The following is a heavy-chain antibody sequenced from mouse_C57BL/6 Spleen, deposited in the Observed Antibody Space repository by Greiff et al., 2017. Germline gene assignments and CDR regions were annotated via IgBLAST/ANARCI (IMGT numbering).Heavy chain of an antibody. D-gene: IGHD3-3*01. CDR2: IYPGSGST. J-gene: IGHJ2*01. V-gene: IGHV1-55*01. Sequence: VQLQQPGAELVKPGASVKMSCKASGYTFTSYWITWVKQRPGQGLEWIGDIYPGSGSTNYNEKFKSKATLTVDTSSSTAFMQLSSLTSEDSAVYYCARRGGRGDYFDYWGQGTTLTVSS. CDR3: ARRGGRGDYFDY. CDR1: GYTFTSYW.